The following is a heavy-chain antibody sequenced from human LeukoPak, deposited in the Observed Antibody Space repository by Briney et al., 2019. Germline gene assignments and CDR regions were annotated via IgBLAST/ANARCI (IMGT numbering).Heavy chain of an antibody. D-gene: IGHD3-10*01. CDR3: ARVQSHVLLWFGELLTPGGYYFDY. J-gene: IGHJ4*02. Sequence: GASVKVSCKASGYTFTGYYMHWVRQAPGQGLEWKGWINPNSGGTNYAQKFQGRVTMTRDTSISTAYMELSRLRSDDTAVYYCARVQSHVLLWFGELLTPGGYYFDYWGQGTLVTVSS. CDR1: GYTFTGYY. V-gene: IGHV1-2*02. CDR2: INPNSGGT.